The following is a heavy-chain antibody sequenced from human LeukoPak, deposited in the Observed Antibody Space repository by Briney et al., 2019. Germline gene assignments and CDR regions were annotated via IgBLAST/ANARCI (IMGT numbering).Heavy chain of an antibody. CDR3: ARGTPSSSSDY. Sequence: ASVKVSCKASGGTFSSYAISWVRQAPGQGLEWMGRIIPILGIANYAQKFQGRVTMTRNTSISTAYMELSSLRSEDTAVYYCARGTPSSSSDYWGQGTLVTVSS. CDR1: GGTFSSYA. V-gene: IGHV1-69*04. CDR2: IIPILGIA. J-gene: IGHJ4*02. D-gene: IGHD6-6*01.